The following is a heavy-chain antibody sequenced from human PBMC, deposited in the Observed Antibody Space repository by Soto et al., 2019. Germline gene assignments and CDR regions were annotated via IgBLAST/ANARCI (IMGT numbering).Heavy chain of an antibody. Sequence: SETLSLTCTGSGGSISSYYWSWIRQPPGKGLEWIGYIYYSGSTNYNPSLKSRVTISVDTSKNQFSLKLSSVTAADTAVYYCARAVVVVPAASRVYYYYYMDVWGKGTTVTVSS. CDR2: IYYSGST. D-gene: IGHD2-2*01. J-gene: IGHJ6*03. V-gene: IGHV4-59*01. CDR3: ARAVVVVPAASRVYYYYYMDV. CDR1: GGSISSYY.